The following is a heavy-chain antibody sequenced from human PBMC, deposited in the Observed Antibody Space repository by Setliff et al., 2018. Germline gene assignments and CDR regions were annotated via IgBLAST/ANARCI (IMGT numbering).Heavy chain of an antibody. V-gene: IGHV4-4*08. J-gene: IGHJ5*02. CDR2: ISSIGNT. Sequence: ETLSLTCTVSGGSISDSPWSWIRQPPGKGLEWIGCISSIGNTYYNPSLGSRLTISADTSNNQFSLNLISVTAADTAVYYCARERGFAGYYGSWTHQSFDLWGQGSLVTVSS. CDR1: GGSISDSP. D-gene: IGHD3-10*01. CDR3: ARERGFAGYYGSWTHQSFDL.